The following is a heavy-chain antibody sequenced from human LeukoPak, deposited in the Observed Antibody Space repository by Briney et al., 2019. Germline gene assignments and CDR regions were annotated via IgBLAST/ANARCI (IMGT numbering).Heavy chain of an antibody. CDR1: GFTFSNSW. Sequence: PGGSLRLSCAVSGFTFSNSWMTWVRQVPGKGLEWVAIIKQDGSEKYYVESVQGRFIISRDNAKNSLYLQMNSLRAEDTAVYYCARNLGEGYFDYWGQGTLVTVSS. D-gene: IGHD3-16*01. J-gene: IGHJ4*02. CDR2: IKQDGSEK. CDR3: ARNLGEGYFDY. V-gene: IGHV3-7*01.